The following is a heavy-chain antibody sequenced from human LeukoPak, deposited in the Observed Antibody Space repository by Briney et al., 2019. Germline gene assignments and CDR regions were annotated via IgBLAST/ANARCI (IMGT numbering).Heavy chain of an antibody. V-gene: IGHV4-34*01. D-gene: IGHD1-7*01. CDR1: GGSYSGYY. CDR2: INHSGST. Sequence: PSETLSLTCAVYGGSYSGYYWSWIRQPPGKGLEWIGEINHSGSTNYNPSLKSRVTISVDTSKNQFSLKLSPVTAADTAVYYCARECITGTTRHFDYWGQGTLVTVSS. CDR3: ARECITGTTRHFDY. J-gene: IGHJ4*02.